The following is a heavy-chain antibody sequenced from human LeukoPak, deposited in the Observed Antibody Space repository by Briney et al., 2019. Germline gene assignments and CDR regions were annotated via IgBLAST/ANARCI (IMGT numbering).Heavy chain of an antibody. CDR1: GYTFTSYA. J-gene: IGHJ5*02. CDR3: ARVIGYYDFWSAPGWFDP. CDR2: INAGNGNT. Sequence: ASVKVSCKASGYTFTSYAIHWVRQAPGQRLEWMGWINAGNGNTKYSQKFQGRVTMTTDTSTSTAYMELRSLRSDDTAVYYCARVIGYYDFWSAPGWFDPWGQGTLVTVSS. V-gene: IGHV1-3*01. D-gene: IGHD3-3*01.